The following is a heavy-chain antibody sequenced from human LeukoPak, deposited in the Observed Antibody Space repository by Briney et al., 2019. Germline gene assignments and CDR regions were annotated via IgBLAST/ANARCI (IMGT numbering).Heavy chain of an antibody. CDR2: INPHSRAT. J-gene: IGHJ5*02. D-gene: IGHD5/OR15-5a*01. V-gene: IGHV1-2*02. CDR3: VTTSVTHTRDP. CDR1: GNDFSDFY. Sequence: ASVKVSCKDSGNDFSDFYFNWVRQAPGRGLEWVGWINPHSRATHYAQRFRGRVTMEASITTAYMELNSLTSDDTAIYYCVTTSVTHTRDPWGQGTLVTVSS.